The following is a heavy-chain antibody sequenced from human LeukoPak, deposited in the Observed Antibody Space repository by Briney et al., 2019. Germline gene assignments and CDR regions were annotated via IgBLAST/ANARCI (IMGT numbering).Heavy chain of an antibody. V-gene: IGHV3-23*01. J-gene: IGHJ4*02. Sequence: GGSLRLSCAASEFDFSTHAMTWVRQAPGKGLEWVSAISISGTKTYYADSVKGRFTISRDNSKNTVYLQMNSLSAEDTAIYYCAKRGPIYSATPGNYFDHWGQGTLVTVSS. D-gene: IGHD3-10*01. CDR2: ISISGTKT. CDR3: AKRGPIYSATPGNYFDH. CDR1: EFDFSTHA.